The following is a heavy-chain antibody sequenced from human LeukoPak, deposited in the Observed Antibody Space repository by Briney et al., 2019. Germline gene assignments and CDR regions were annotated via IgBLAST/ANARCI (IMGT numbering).Heavy chain of an antibody. V-gene: IGHV3-23*01. D-gene: IGHD6-13*01. CDR3: AKDGAYSSSWNLGHYYYYMDV. Sequence: GGSLRLSCAASGFTFSSYGMSWVRQAPGKGLEWVSAISGSGGSTYYADSVKGRFTISRDNSKNTLYLQMNSLRAEDTAVYYCAKDGAYSSSWNLGHYYYYMDVWGKGTTVTVSS. CDR2: ISGSGGST. J-gene: IGHJ6*03. CDR1: GFTFSSYG.